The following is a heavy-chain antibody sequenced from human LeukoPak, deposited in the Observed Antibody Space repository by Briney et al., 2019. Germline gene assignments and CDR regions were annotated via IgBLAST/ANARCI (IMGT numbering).Heavy chain of an antibody. D-gene: IGHD6-13*01. CDR3: ATGIAAAGAPYFDY. J-gene: IGHJ4*02. V-gene: IGHV3-23*01. CDR1: GFTFSSYA. CDR2: ISGSGGST. Sequence: GGSLRLSCAASGFTFSSYAMSWVRQAPGKGLEWVSAISGSGGSTYYADSVKGRFTISRDNSKNTLYLQMNSLRAEGTAVYYCATGIAAAGAPYFDYWGQGTLVTASS.